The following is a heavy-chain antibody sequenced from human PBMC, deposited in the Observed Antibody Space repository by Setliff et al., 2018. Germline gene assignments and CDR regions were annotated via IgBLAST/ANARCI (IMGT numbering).Heavy chain of an antibody. D-gene: IGHD6-19*01. Sequence: GESLKISCKSSGYTFTNYWIGWVRQMPGKGQEWMGIIYPGDSDTRYSPSFQGQVTIPADKSISTAYLQWSSLKASDTAMYYCARKQWLDPGFEYWGQGTLVTVSS. V-gene: IGHV5-51*01. J-gene: IGHJ4*02. CDR1: GYTFTNYW. CDR2: IYPGDSDT. CDR3: ARKQWLDPGFEY.